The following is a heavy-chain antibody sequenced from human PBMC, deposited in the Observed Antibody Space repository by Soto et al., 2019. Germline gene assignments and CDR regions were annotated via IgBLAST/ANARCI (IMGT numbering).Heavy chain of an antibody. CDR2: VWSDGSTK. D-gene: IGHD2-2*01. V-gene: IGHV3-33*01. Sequence: GGSLTLSCAASGFTFSNFGMHWVRQAPGKGLEWVTVVWSDGSTKYYADSVRGRFSISRDNSGNKLYLQMNSLRAEDTAVYYCATDSNGCSRARCKSVGFDYWAQGNLVSV. CDR1: GFTFSNFG. CDR3: ATDSNGCSRARCKSVGFDY. J-gene: IGHJ4*02.